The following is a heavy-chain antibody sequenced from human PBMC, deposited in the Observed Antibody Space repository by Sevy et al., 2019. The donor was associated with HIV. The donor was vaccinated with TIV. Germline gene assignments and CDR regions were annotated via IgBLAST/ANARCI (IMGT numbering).Heavy chain of an antibody. Sequence: GGSLILSCAASGFTFNTHAMSWVRHAPGKGLEWVSLISGPGISTYYADSVKGRFTISRDNSKNTLYLQMNNLRDDDTAVYYCAKALNPALESMIEVVLRTLKGLDVWGQGTTVTVSS. D-gene: IGHD3-22*01. V-gene: IGHV3-23*01. CDR1: GFTFNTHA. CDR3: AKALNPALESMIEVVLRTLKGLDV. J-gene: IGHJ3*01. CDR2: ISGPGIST.